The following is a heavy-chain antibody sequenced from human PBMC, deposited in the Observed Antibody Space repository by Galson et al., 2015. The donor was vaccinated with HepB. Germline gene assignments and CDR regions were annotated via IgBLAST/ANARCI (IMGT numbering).Heavy chain of an antibody. CDR1: GGTFSSYA. CDR3: ARDIIAVAGTVYYYYGMDV. J-gene: IGHJ6*02. V-gene: IGHV1-69*13. Sequence: SVKVSCKASGGTFSSYAISWVRQAPGQGLEWMGGIIPIFGTANYAQKFQGRVTITADESTSTAYMELSSLRSEDTAVYYCARDIIAVAGTVYYYYGMDVWGQGTTVTVSS. CDR2: IIPIFGTA. D-gene: IGHD6-19*01.